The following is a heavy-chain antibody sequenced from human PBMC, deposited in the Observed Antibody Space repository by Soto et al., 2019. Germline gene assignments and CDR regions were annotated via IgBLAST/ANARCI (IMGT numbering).Heavy chain of an antibody. D-gene: IGHD5-12*01. CDR3: VRVVAIPGYPDN. Sequence: SVKVACKTSGATFSSYAITWVRQAPGQGLEWMGGIVPTVDTSTYAQKFQGRVTITADKFTNTVYMELSSLRSDDTAVYYCVRVVAIPGYPDNWGQGTLVTVSS. V-gene: IGHV1-69*06. CDR1: GATFSSYA. J-gene: IGHJ4*02. CDR2: IVPTVDTS.